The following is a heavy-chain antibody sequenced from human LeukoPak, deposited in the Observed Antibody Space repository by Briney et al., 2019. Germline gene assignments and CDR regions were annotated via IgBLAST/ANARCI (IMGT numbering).Heavy chain of an antibody. V-gene: IGHV3-33*06. J-gene: IGHJ4*02. CDR2: RWYDGSNK. CDR3: AKGRLYYYDSSGYYFDY. D-gene: IGHD3-22*01. CDR1: GFTFSSYG. Sequence: GGTLRLSCAASGFTFSSYGMHWVRQAPGKGLEWVAVRWYDGSNKYYADSVKGRFTISRDNSKNTLYLQRNSLRAEDTAVYYCAKGRLYYYDSSGYYFDYWGQGTLVTVSS.